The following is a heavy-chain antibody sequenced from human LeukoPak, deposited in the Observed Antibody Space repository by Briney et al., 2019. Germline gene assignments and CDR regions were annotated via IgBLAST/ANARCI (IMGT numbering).Heavy chain of an antibody. CDR2: ISYDGSNK. J-gene: IGHJ4*02. Sequence: PGRSLRLSCAASGFTFSSYAMHWVRQAPGKGLEGVAVISYDGSNKYYADSVKGRFTISRDNSKNTLYLQMNSLRAEDTAVYYCAIAAAGSFDYWGQGTLVTVSS. V-gene: IGHV3-30-3*01. D-gene: IGHD6-13*01. CDR1: GFTFSSYA. CDR3: AIAAAGSFDY.